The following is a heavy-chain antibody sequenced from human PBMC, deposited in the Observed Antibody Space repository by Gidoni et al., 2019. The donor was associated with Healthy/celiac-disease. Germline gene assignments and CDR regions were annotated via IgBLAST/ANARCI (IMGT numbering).Heavy chain of an antibody. J-gene: IGHJ6*02. CDR3: ARARGVTHYYGMDV. D-gene: IGHD3-10*01. Sequence: EVQLVESGGGLIQPGGSMSLSCAASGFTVSSNYMSWVRQAPGKGLEWVSVIYSGGSTYYADSVKGRFTISRDNSKNTLYLQMNSLRAEDTAVYYCARARGVTHYYGMDVWGQGTTVTVSS. CDR1: GFTVSSNY. CDR2: IYSGGST. V-gene: IGHV3-53*01.